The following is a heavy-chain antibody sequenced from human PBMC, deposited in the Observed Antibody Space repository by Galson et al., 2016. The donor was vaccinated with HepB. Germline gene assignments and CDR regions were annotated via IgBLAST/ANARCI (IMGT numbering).Heavy chain of an antibody. J-gene: IGHJ6*02. Sequence: SVKVSCKASGYTFTSYYMHWVRQAPGQGLEWMGIINPSGGSTSYAQKFQGRVTMTRDTSTSTVYMELSSLRSEATAVYYCARDSPYYYDSSGYYYYYYYYGMDVWGQGTTVTVSS. CDR2: INPSGGST. D-gene: IGHD3-22*01. CDR1: GYTFTSYY. V-gene: IGHV1-46*01. CDR3: ARDSPYYYDSSGYYYYYYYYGMDV.